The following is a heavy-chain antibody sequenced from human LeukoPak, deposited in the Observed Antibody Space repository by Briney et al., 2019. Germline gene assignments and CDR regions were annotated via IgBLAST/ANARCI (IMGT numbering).Heavy chain of an antibody. D-gene: IGHD1/OR15-1a*01. CDR1: GFTFSSYE. CDR2: ISSSGSTI. CDR3: ARDLLPGTTGTTFDY. J-gene: IGHJ4*02. V-gene: IGHV3-48*03. Sequence: GGSLRLSCAASGFTFSSYEMNWVRQAPGEGLEWVSYISSSGSTIYYADSVKGRFTISRDNSKNTLYLQMNSLRAEDTAVYYCARDLLPGTTGTTFDYWGQGTLVTVSS.